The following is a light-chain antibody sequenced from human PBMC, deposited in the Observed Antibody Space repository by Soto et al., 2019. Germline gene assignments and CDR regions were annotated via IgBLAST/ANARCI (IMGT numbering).Light chain of an antibody. CDR3: QQYEAYPLT. J-gene: IGKJ4*01. Sequence: DIPMTQSPSTLSASVGDRVTITCRASQSINSWLAWYQQKPGKAPKLLVYTASSLESGVPSRFSGSGSGTEFTLTISTLQPDDFATYYCQQYEAYPLTFGGGTRVEIK. CDR1: QSINSW. V-gene: IGKV1-5*03. CDR2: TAS.